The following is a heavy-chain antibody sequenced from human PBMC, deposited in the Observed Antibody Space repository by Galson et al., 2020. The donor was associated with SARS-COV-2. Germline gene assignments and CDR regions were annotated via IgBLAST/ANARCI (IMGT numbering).Heavy chain of an antibody. J-gene: IGHJ4*02. V-gene: IGHV1-8*01. CDR2: MNPTSGNS. D-gene: IGHD3-10*01. CDR1: GYTFASYD. CDR3: ARGRNFGDSRPRIFDS. Sequence: ASVKVSCKASGYTFASYDINWLRRAHGQGLEWMGWMNPTSGNSGYAQKLQGRLTMTRNISISTAYMDLGSLSSDDTAMYYCARGRNFGDSRPRIFDSWGQGTLVTVSS.